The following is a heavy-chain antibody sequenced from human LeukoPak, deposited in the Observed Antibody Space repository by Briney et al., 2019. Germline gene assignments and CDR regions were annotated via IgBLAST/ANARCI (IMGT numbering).Heavy chain of an antibody. CDR3: ARDIGCSSTSCLSSWFDP. V-gene: IGHV1-18*01. CDR1: GYTFTSYG. D-gene: IGHD2-2*01. CDR2: ISAYNGNT. Sequence: ASVKVSCKASGYTFTSYGISWVRQAPGQGLEWMGRISAYNGNTNYAQKLQGRVTMTTDTSTSTAYMELRSLRSDDTAVYYCARDIGCSSTSCLSSWFDPWGQGTLVTVSS. J-gene: IGHJ5*02.